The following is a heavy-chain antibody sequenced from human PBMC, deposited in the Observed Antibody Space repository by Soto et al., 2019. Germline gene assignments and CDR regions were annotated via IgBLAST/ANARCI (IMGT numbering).Heavy chain of an antibody. Sequence: PGGSLRLSCAASGFTCISYDMSWVRQAPGKGLEWVSTILVGGSTHYPDSVKGRFTISRDNSKNTVFLQMNSLTPGDTAVYYCAKATATGGGAFDICGQGTVVTVSS. CDR1: GFTCISYD. V-gene: IGHV3-23*01. CDR2: ILVGGST. CDR3: AKATATGGGAFDI. J-gene: IGHJ3*02. D-gene: IGHD2-8*02.